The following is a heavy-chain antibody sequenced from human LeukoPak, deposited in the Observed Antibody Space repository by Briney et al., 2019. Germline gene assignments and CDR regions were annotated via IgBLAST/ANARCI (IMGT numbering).Heavy chain of an antibody. D-gene: IGHD6-6*01. CDR2: ISSSGSSI. CDR3: ARYGVAARLDP. J-gene: IGHJ5*02. CDR1: GFTFTSYA. V-gene: IGHV3-48*04. Sequence: GGSLRLSCAASGFTFTSYAMSWVRQAPGKGLEWVSYISSSGSSIYYADSVKGRFTISRDNAKNSLYLQMNSLRAEDTAVYYCARYGVAARLDPWGQGTLVTVSS.